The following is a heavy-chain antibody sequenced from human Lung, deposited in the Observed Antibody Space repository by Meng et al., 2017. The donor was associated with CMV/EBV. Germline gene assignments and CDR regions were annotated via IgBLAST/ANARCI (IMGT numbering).Heavy chain of an antibody. V-gene: IGHV5-51*01. CDR3: ATTFVVPASLYAFDV. CDR1: GYRFSDHW. D-gene: IGHD2-2*01. Sequence: GSLRLSCKGSGYRFSDHWIGWVRQMPGKGLEWMGIIWPGDSDTRYSPSFQGQVTISADKSISTAYLQWTSLKASDTAMYYCATTFVVPASLYAFDVWGQGTLVTVSS. CDR2: IWPGDSDT. J-gene: IGHJ3*01.